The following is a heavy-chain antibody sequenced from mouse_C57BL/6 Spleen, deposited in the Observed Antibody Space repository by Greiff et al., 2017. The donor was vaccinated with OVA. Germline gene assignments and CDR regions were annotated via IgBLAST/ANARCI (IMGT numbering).Heavy chain of an antibody. Sequence: QVQLQQPGAELVKPGASVKLSCKASGYTFTSYWMHWVKQRPGQGLEWIGMIHPNSGSTNYNEKFKSKATLTVDKSSSTAYMQLSSLTSEDSAVYYCARRTGYPYAMDYWGQGTSVTVSS. J-gene: IGHJ4*01. V-gene: IGHV1-64*01. CDR2: IHPNSGST. CDR3: ARRTGYPYAMDY. D-gene: IGHD2-2*01. CDR1: GYTFTSYW.